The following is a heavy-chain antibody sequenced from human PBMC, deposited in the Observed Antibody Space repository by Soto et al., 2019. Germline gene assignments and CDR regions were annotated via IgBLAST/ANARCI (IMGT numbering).Heavy chain of an antibody. CDR2: IIPIFGTA. D-gene: IGHD3-10*01. CDR3: ARDNLEGWYYYGSGRYARRGDYYYYGMDV. V-gene: IGHV1-69*06. Sequence: SVKVSCKASGGTFSSYAISWVRQAPGQGLEWMGGIIPIFGTANYAQKFQGRVTITADKSTSPAYMELSSLRSEDTAVYYCARDNLEGWYYYGSGRYARRGDYYYYGMDVWGQGTTVTVSS. J-gene: IGHJ6*02. CDR1: GGTFSSYA.